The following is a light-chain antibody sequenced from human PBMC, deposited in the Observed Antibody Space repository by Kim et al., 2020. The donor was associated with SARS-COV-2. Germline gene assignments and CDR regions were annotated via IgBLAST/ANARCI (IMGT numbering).Light chain of an antibody. V-gene: IGKV1-5*03. CDR3: QQYDSYSPLT. J-gene: IGKJ4*01. CDR2: KAS. CDR1: ESIGYW. Sequence: DIQMTQSPSTLSASVGDKVTITCRASESIGYWLAWYQQKTGKAPKILISKASTLESGVPSRFSGSGSGTEFTLTISSLQPDDFATYYCQQYDSYSPLTFGGGTKVDIK.